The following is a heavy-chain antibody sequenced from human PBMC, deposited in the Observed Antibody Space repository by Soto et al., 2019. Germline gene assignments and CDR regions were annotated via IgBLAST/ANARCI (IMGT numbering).Heavy chain of an antibody. V-gene: IGHV3-30-3*01. D-gene: IGHD3-22*01. CDR1: GFTFSSYA. J-gene: IGHJ3*02. Sequence: GGSLRLSCAASGFTFSSYAMHWVRQAPGKGLEWVAVISYDGSNKYYADSVKGRFTISRDNSKNTLYLQMNSLRAEDTAVYYCARERGYYYDSREDAFDIWSQGTMVTVSS. CDR3: ARERGYYYDSREDAFDI. CDR2: ISYDGSNK.